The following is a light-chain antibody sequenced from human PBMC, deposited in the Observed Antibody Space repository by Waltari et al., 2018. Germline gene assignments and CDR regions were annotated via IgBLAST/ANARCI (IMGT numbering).Light chain of an antibody. CDR2: DVT. CDR1: RSEVGGNNH. CDR3: TSFTSTTTWV. J-gene: IGLJ3*02. Sequence: QSALTQPASVSGSPGQSITIPCTGTRSEVGGNNHFPWVQQFPGKAPRLIIYDVTNRPSGVSNRFSGSKSANTASLTIAGLRSEDEADYYCTSFTSTTTWVFGGGTKVTV. V-gene: IGLV2-14*01.